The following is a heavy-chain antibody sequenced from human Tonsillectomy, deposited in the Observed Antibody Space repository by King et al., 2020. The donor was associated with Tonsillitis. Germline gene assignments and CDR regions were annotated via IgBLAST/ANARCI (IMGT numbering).Heavy chain of an antibody. V-gene: IGHV3-30*04. Sequence: VQLVESGGGVVQPGRSLRLSCAASGFTFSSYGMHLVRQAPGKGLEWVAILSYDGRNKYYADSVKGRFTISRDNSKKMLYLQMNSLRAEDTAVYYCAREREPFGWEILRHYYYYGMDVWGQGTTVTVSS. J-gene: IGHJ6*02. CDR1: GFTFSSYG. D-gene: IGHD1-26*01. CDR2: LSYDGRNK. CDR3: AREREPFGWEILRHYYYYGMDV.